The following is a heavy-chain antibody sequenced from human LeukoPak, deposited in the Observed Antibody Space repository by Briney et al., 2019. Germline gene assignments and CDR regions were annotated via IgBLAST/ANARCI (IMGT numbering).Heavy chain of an antibody. V-gene: IGHV3-33*01. CDR2: VRYDGSNK. D-gene: IGHD5-24*01. CDR3: ARTGGRDGYGFDY. J-gene: IGHJ4*02. CDR1: GFTFSSHG. Sequence: GGSLRLSCAASGFTFSSHGMHWVRQTPGKGLEWVAAVRYDGSNKYYADSVKGGLTISRDNSKNTLYLQMNSLRAEDTAVYYCARTGGRDGYGFDYWGQGTLVTVSP.